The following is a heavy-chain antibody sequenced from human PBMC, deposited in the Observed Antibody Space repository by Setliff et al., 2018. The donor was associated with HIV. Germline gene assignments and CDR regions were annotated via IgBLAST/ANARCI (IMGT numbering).Heavy chain of an antibody. CDR3: ARGGGTHSLPYFFDF. Sequence: GASVKVSCKASGGTFSSYAISWVRQAPGQGLEWMGGIIPIFGTANYAQKFQGRVTITTDESTSTAYMELSSLRSEDTAVYYCARGGGTHSLPYFFDFWGQGTLVTVSS. J-gene: IGHJ4*02. CDR1: GGTFSSYA. CDR2: IIPIFGTA. V-gene: IGHV1-69*05.